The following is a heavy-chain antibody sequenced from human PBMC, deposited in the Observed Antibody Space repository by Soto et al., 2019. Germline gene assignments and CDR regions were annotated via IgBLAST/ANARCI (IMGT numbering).Heavy chain of an antibody. V-gene: IGHV4-34*01. CDR3: ARVGIAAAGXVRVHYYYGMDV. Sequence: SETLSLTCAVYGGSFSGYYWSWIRQPPGKGLEWIGEINHSGSTNYNPSLKSRVTISVDTSKNQFSLKLSSVNAADTAVYYCARVGIAAAGXVRVHYYYGMDVWGQGTTVTVSS. CDR1: GGSFSGYY. CDR2: INHSGST. J-gene: IGHJ6*02. D-gene: IGHD6-13*01.